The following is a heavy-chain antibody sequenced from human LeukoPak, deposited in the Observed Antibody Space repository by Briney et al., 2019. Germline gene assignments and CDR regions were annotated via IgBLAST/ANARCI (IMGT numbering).Heavy chain of an antibody. J-gene: IGHJ5*02. CDR3: ARGGNYWPQWWFDP. CDR2: IYYTGST. CDR1: GGSIN. Sequence: PSETLSLTCTVSGGSINWSWIRQPPGKGLEWIGYIYYTGSTSYNPSLKSRVTMSLDASKNQFSLELNSVTPADTAVYYCARGGNYWPQWWFDPWGRGTLVSVSS. V-gene: IGHV4-59*01. D-gene: IGHD1-26*01.